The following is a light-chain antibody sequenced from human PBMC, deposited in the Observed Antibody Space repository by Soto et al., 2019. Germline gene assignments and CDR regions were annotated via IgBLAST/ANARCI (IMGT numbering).Light chain of an antibody. CDR1: QSVSSN. J-gene: IGKJ1*01. CDR2: GAS. CDR3: QQYNNCPPWT. V-gene: IGKV3-15*01. Sequence: EIVMTQSPATLSVSPGERATLSCRASQSVSSNLAWYQQKPGQDPRLLIYGASTRAPGIPARFSGSGSGTKLTLSISSLQSEDFSVYYCQQYNNCPPWTFGQGTKVEIK.